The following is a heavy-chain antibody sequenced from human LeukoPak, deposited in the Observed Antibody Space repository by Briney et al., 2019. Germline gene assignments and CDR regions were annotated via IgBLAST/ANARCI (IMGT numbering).Heavy chain of an antibody. D-gene: IGHD3-22*01. CDR2: IYYSGNT. J-gene: IGHJ4*02. CDR3: ARANYYDSSGYDFDY. V-gene: IGHV4-31*03. Sequence: PSQTLSLTCTVSGGSISSGGYYWSWIRQYPGKGLEWIGYIYYSGNTYYNPSLKSRITISVDTSKNQFSLKLNSATAADTAVYYCARANYYDSSGYDFDYWGQGTLVTVSS. CDR1: GGSISSGGYY.